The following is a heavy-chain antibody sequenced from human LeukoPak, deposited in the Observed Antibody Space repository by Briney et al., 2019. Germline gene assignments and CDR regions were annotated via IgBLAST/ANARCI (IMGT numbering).Heavy chain of an antibody. J-gene: IGHJ4*02. CDR3: ARNGLIGFDY. Sequence: GGSLRLSSADSGFTFSKYWMSWVRQAPGKGLEWVARIKEDGSEKYYVDSVKGRFTISRDNTKNSMYLQMTSLRAEDTAVYYCARNGLIGFDYWGQGTLVTVSS. D-gene: IGHD3-16*01. CDR2: IKEDGSEK. V-gene: IGHV3-7*04. CDR1: GFTFSKYW.